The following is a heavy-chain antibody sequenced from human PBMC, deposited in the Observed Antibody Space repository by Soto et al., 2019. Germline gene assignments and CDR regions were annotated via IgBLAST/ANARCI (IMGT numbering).Heavy chain of an antibody. V-gene: IGHV3-20*01. CDR2: LSGGGVNA. D-gene: IGHD1-1*01. Sequence: EVQLVESGGSVIRPGGSLRLSCAASGFAFQHHGMAWVRQVPGKGLEWVAGLSGGGVNAGYADSVKGRSTISRDNGDNSLYLEINNLGVEDTALYHCARKPHWQYWYFDLWGRGTLVTVSS. CDR1: GFAFQHHG. J-gene: IGHJ2*01. CDR3: ARKPHWQYWYFDL.